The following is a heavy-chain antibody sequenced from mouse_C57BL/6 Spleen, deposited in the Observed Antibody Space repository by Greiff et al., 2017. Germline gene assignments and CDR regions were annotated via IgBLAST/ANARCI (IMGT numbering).Heavy chain of an antibody. CDR2: IYPGDGDT. CDR3: ARGVTGTSGYFDY. V-gene: IGHV1-80*01. Sequence: QVQLKQSGAELVKPGASVKISCKASGYAFSSYWMNWVKQRPGKGLEWIGQIYPGDGDTNYNGKFKGKATLTADKSSSTAYMQLSSLTSEDSAVYFCARGVTGTSGYFDYWGQGTTLTVSS. J-gene: IGHJ2*01. D-gene: IGHD4-1*01. CDR1: GYAFSSYW.